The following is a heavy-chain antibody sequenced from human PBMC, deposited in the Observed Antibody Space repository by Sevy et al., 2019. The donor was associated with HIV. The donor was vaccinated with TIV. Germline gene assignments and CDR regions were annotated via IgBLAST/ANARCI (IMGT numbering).Heavy chain of an antibody. CDR1: GFTFSSYA. CDR2: ISGSGGST. D-gene: IGHD2-15*01. V-gene: IGHV3-23*01. Sequence: GGSLRLSCAASGFTFSSYAMSWVRQAPGKGLEWVSAISGSGGSTYYVDSVKGRFTISRDNSKNTLYLQMNSLRAEDTAVYYCAKDLGAPGGNDAFDIWGQGTMVTVSS. J-gene: IGHJ3*02. CDR3: AKDLGAPGGNDAFDI.